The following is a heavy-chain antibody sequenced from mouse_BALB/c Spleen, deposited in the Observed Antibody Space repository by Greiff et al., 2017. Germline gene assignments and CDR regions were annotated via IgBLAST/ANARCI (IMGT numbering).Heavy chain of an antibody. CDR1: GFTFSSFG. CDR2: ISSGGST. Sequence: EVQLVESGGGLVQPGGSRKLSCAASGFTFSSFGMHWVRQAPEKRLEWVASISSGGSTYYSDSVKGRFTISRDNARNILYLQMSSLRSEDTAMYYCARGGFYAMDYWGQGTSVTVSS. V-gene: IGHV5-6-5*01. J-gene: IGHJ4*01. CDR3: ARGGFYAMDY.